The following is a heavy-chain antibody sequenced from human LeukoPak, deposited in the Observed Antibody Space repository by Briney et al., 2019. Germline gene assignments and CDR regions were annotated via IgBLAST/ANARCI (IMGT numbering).Heavy chain of an antibody. CDR1: GGSISSSSYY. CDR3: ARSPGGAYFDY. V-gene: IGHV4-39*01. J-gene: IGHJ4*02. Sequence: PSETLSLTCTVSGGSISSSSYYWGWIRQPPGKGMEWIGNIYNSGSTYYNPSLTSRVTISADRSKNQFSLKLSSVTAADTAVYYCARSPGGAYFDYWGQGTLVTVSS. D-gene: IGHD3-16*01. CDR2: IYNSGST.